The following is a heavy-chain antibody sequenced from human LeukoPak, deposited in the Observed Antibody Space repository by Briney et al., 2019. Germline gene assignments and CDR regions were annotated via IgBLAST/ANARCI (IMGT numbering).Heavy chain of an antibody. V-gene: IGHV3-30*03. Sequence: TGGSLRLSCAASGLTFSSYAMHWVRQAPGKGLEWVAVTSYDGSKKDYADSVKGRFTISRDNFKNTLYLQMNSLRGEDTAVYHCARGNYDILTGSAMDVWGKGTTVTVSS. J-gene: IGHJ6*03. CDR3: ARGNYDILTGSAMDV. CDR1: GLTFSSYA. D-gene: IGHD3-9*01. CDR2: TSYDGSKK.